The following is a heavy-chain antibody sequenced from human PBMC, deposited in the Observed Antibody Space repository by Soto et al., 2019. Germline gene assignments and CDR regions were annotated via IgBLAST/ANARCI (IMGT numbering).Heavy chain of an antibody. CDR3: AMSGYSKYYYYMDV. J-gene: IGHJ6*03. CDR2: INHSGST. D-gene: IGHD6-13*01. V-gene: IGHV4-34*01. CDR1: GGSFSGYY. Sequence: SETLSLTCAVYGGSFSGYYWSWLRQPPGKGLEWIGEINHSGSTNYNPSLKSRVTISADTSKNQFSLKLSSVTAADTAVYYCAMSGYSKYYYYMDVWGKGTTVTVSS.